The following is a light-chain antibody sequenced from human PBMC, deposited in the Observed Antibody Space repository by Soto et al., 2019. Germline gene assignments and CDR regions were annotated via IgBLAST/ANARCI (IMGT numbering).Light chain of an antibody. CDR1: SSNVGPGYD. V-gene: IGLV1-40*01. CDR3: QSYDSSLSGSV. Sequence: QSVLTQPPSVSGAPGQTVTISCTGSSSNVGPGYDVHWYQQLPGTAPKLLISSNTKRPSGVPDRFSGSRSGTSASLAITGLQAEDEADYFCQSYDSSLSGSVFGTGTKLTVL. J-gene: IGLJ1*01. CDR2: SNT.